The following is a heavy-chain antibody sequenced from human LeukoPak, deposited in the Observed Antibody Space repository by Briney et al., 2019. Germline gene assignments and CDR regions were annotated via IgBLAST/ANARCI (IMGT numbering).Heavy chain of an antibody. CDR3: ARDETGSGGDY. J-gene: IGHJ4*02. CDR1: GFILSSYS. Sequence: GGSLRLSCAASGFILSSYSMIWVRQAPGKGLEWVSSISSRSSYIYYADSVKGRFTISRDNAKNSLYLQMNSLRAEDTAVYYCARDETGSGGDYWGQGTLATVSS. D-gene: IGHD2-15*01. CDR2: ISSRSSYI. V-gene: IGHV3-21*01.